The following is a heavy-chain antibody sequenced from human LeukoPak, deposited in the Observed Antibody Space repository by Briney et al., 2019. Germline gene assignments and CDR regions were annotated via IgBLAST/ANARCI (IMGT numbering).Heavy chain of an antibody. CDR1: GGSISSGSYY. CDR3: ARDPYGDYVGWFDP. CDR2: IYTSGST. D-gene: IGHD4-17*01. V-gene: IGHV4-61*02. Sequence: SETLSLTCTVSGGSISSGSYYWSWIRQPAGKGLEWIGRIYTSGSTNYNPSLKSRVTISVDTSKNQLSLKLSSVTAADTAVYYCARDPYGDYVGWFDPWGQGTLVTVSS. J-gene: IGHJ5*02.